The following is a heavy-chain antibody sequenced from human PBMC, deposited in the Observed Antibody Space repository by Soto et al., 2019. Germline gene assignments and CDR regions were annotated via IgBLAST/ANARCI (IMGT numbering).Heavy chain of an antibody. Sequence: RPSVNVSCKASGYTFTSYGISWVRQAPGQGLEWMGWISAYNGNTNYAQKLQGRVTMTTDTSTSTAYMELRSLRSDDTAVYYCAGRYDSSGYYSQGHDAFDIWGQGTMVTVSS. CDR1: GYTFTSYG. D-gene: IGHD3-22*01. CDR3: AGRYDSSGYYSQGHDAFDI. CDR2: ISAYNGNT. V-gene: IGHV1-18*01. J-gene: IGHJ3*02.